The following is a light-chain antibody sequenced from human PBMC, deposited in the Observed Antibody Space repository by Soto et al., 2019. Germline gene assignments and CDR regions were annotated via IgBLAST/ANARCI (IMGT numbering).Light chain of an antibody. J-gene: IGKJ4*01. CDR2: DAS. V-gene: IGKV3-15*01. Sequence: EVVLTQSPATLSVSAGERGTLSCRASQSLDSKLAWYQQKPGQAPRLLIYDASTRAAGVPVRVSGSGSGTEFTVTINSLQSDDFAVYYGQQYRDWPLTFGGGTKVEI. CDR3: QQYRDWPLT. CDR1: QSLDSK.